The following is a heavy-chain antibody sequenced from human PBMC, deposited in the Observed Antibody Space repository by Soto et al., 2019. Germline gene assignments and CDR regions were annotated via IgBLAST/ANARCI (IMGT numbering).Heavy chain of an antibody. CDR2: ITKSSRTI. CDR3: TRDHGYGYGMDV. D-gene: IGHD5-12*01. J-gene: IGHJ6*02. CDR1: GFTFSTYS. Sequence: EVQLVESGGGLVQPGVSLRLSCAASGFTFSTYSMNWVRQAPGQGLEWMSYITKSSRTIYYADSVKGRFTISRDNAKNSLYLQMNSLRAEDTAVYYCTRDHGYGYGMDVWGQGTTVTVSS. V-gene: IGHV3-48*01.